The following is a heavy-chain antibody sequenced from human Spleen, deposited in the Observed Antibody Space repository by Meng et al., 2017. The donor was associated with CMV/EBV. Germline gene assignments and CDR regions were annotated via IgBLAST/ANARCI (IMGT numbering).Heavy chain of an antibody. D-gene: IGHD4-17*01. V-gene: IGHV1-18*01. CDR1: GYNFDIYG. CDR3: ARAGAAVTTNFDF. J-gene: IGHJ4*02. Sequence: QIQLVQSGPEMKRHGASVKVSCKASGYNFDIYGITWVRQAPGQELEWVGWVSAENGDTDYGQKFQGRVTVTADTFTNTAYMEMRSLRSDDSAMYYCARAGAAVTTNFDFWGQGTLVTVSS. CDR2: VSAENGDT.